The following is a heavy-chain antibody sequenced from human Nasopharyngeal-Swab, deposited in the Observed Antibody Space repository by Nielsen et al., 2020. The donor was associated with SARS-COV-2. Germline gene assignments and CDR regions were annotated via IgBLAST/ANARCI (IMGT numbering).Heavy chain of an antibody. Sequence: SETLSLTCTVSGGSISSSSYYWGWIRQPPGKGLEWIGSIYYSGSTYYNPSLKRRVTISVDTSKNQFSLKLSSVTAEDTAVYYCARHGAVAGTLVDYWGQGTLVTVSS. CDR1: GGSISSSSYY. J-gene: IGHJ4*02. CDR2: IYYSGST. D-gene: IGHD6-19*01. V-gene: IGHV4-39*01. CDR3: ARHGAVAGTLVDY.